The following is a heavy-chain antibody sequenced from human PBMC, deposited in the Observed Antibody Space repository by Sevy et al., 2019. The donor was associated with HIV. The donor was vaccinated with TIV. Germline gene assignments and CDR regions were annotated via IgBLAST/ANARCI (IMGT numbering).Heavy chain of an antibody. J-gene: IGHJ4*02. Sequence: GGSVRLSCAASGFTFSSYAMSWVRQPPGKGLEWVATFSFGCGKINYADSVKGRFTISRDNSKNTLFLQMNRLRAEDTAVYYCAREGCSRPHDYWGQGTLVTVSS. CDR3: AREGCSRPHDY. D-gene: IGHD2-2*01. CDR1: GFTFSSYA. CDR2: FSFGCGKI. V-gene: IGHV3-23*01.